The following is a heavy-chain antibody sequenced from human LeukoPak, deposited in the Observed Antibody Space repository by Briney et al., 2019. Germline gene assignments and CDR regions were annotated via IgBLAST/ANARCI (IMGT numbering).Heavy chain of an antibody. J-gene: IGHJ5*02. V-gene: IGHV3-33*01. CDR1: GFTFSSYG. CDR2: IWYDGSNK. D-gene: IGHD1-26*01. Sequence: PGGSLRLSCAASGFTFSSYGMHWVRQAPGKGLEWVAVIWYDGSNKYYADSVKGRFPISRDNSKNTLYLQMNSLRAEDTAVYYCARDRRAYGGATTPYWFDPWGQGTLVTVSS. CDR3: ARDRRAYGGATTPYWFDP.